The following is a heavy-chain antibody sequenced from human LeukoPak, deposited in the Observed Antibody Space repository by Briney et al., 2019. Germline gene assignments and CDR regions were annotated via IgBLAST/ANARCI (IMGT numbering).Heavy chain of an antibody. J-gene: IGHJ4*02. CDR1: GFTFSSYG. CDR3: AKDLSKIAAADYYFDY. V-gene: IGHV3-30*18. D-gene: IGHD6-25*01. CDR2: ISYDGSNK. Sequence: AGGSLRLSCAASGFTFSSYGMHWVRQAPGKGLEWVAVISYDGSNKYYADSVKGRFTISRDNSKNTLYLQMNSLRAEDTAVYYCAKDLSKIAAADYYFDYWGQGTLVTVSS.